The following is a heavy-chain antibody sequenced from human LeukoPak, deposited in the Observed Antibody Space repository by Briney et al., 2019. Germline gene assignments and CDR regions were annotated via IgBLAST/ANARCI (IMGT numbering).Heavy chain of an antibody. CDR2: ISAYSGNT. CDR1: GYTFTSYG. J-gene: IGHJ6*02. D-gene: IGHD2-2*01. CDR3: ARADCSSTSCYGMDV. Sequence: ASVKVSCKASGYTFTSYGISWVRQAPGQGLEWMGWISAYSGNTNYAQKLQGRVTMTTDTSTSTAYMELRSPRSDDTAVYYCARADCSSTSCYGMDVWGQGTTVTVSS. V-gene: IGHV1-18*01.